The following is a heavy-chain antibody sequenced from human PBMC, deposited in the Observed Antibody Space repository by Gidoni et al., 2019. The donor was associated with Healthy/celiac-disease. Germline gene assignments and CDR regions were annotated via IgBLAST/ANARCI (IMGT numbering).Heavy chain of an antibody. CDR1: GFTFGDYA. D-gene: IGHD3-22*01. Sequence: EVQLVESGGGLVQPGRSLRLSCTASGFTFGDYAMSWFRQAPGKGLEWVGFIRSKAYGGTTEYAASVKGRFTISRDDSKSIAYLQMNSLKTEDTAVYYCTRYYDSSGYYPRAFDIWGQGTMVTVSS. J-gene: IGHJ3*02. CDR3: TRYYDSSGYYPRAFDI. V-gene: IGHV3-49*03. CDR2: IRSKAYGGTT.